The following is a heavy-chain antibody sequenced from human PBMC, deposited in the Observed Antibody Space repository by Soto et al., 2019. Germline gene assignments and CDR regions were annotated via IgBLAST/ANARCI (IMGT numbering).Heavy chain of an antibody. V-gene: IGHV3-23*01. J-gene: IGHJ4*02. D-gene: IGHD3-16*01. Sequence: EVQLLESGGGLVQPGGSLRLSCAASGVTFSSHAMSWVRQAPGKGLEWVSAISGSGGSTYYADSVKGRFTISRDNSQNALYLQMNSLRAEDTAVYYCAKFQDDYIWGGCFDYWGQGTLFTVSS. CDR2: ISGSGGST. CDR3: AKFQDDYIWGGCFDY. CDR1: GVTFSSHA.